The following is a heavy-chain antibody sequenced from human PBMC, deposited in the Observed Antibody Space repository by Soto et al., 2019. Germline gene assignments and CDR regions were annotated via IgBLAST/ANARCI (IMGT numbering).Heavy chain of an antibody. D-gene: IGHD2-2*01. CDR1: GYTFTSYG. J-gene: IGHJ6*02. CDR3: ARDVGPPSKWSDIVVVPAVIMDV. Sequence: QVQLVLSGAEVKKPGASVKVSCKASGYTFTSYGISWVRQAPGQGLEWMGWISAYNGNTNYAQKLQGRVTMTTDTSTSTAYMELRSLRSDDTAVYYCARDVGPPSKWSDIVVVPAVIMDVWGQGTTVTVSS. V-gene: IGHV1-18*01. CDR2: ISAYNGNT.